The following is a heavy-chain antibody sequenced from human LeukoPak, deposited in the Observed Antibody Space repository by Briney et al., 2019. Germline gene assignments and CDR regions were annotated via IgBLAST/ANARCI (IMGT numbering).Heavy chain of an antibody. V-gene: IGHV3-66*02. CDR1: GFTVSSNY. CDR2: IYSGGST. CDR3: ARDYYGSGSYFYYYYMDV. D-gene: IGHD3-10*01. J-gene: IGHJ6*03. Sequence: GGSLRLSCAASGFTVSSNYMSWVRQAPGKGLEWVSVIYSGGSTYYADSVKGRFTISRDNSKNMLYLQMNSLRAEDTAVYYCARDYYGSGSYFYYYYMDVWGKGTTVTVSS.